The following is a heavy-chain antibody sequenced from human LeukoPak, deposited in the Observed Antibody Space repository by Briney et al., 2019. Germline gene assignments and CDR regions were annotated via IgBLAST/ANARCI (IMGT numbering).Heavy chain of an antibody. CDR1: GGSISSYY. CDR3: ARLLAAAGTGAFDI. D-gene: IGHD6-13*01. V-gene: IGHV4-4*07. CDR2: IYTSGST. J-gene: IGHJ3*02. Sequence: SETLSLTCTVSGGSISSYYWSWIRQPAGKGLEGIGRIYTSGSTNYNPSLKSRVTMSVDTSKNQFSLKLSSVTAEDTAVYYCARLLAAAGTGAFDIWGQGTMVTVSS.